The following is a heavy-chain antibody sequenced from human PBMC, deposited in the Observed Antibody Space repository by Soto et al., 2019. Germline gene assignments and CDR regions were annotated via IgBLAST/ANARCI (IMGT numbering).Heavy chain of an antibody. Sequence: PGGSLRLSCAASGYTFSSYWMPWVRQAAWKGPVWVSPLNSDGSSLSYADSGKCRFTIPRNNTKNTQNLQMNSLRAKDTAVYYCDRCPSVDIVVVPAAKLYGMDAWGQGTTVTVSS. V-gene: IGHV3-74*01. J-gene: IGHJ6*02. D-gene: IGHD2-2*03. CDR3: DRCPSVDIVVVPAAKLYGMDA. CDR2: LNSDGSSL. CDR1: GYTFSSYW.